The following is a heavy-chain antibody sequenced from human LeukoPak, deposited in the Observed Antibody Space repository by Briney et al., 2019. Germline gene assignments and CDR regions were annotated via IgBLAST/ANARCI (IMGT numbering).Heavy chain of an antibody. V-gene: IGHV3-21*01. J-gene: IGHJ4*02. CDR3: ARERGYSYGYGDY. D-gene: IGHD5-18*01. Sequence: GGSLRLSCAASGLTFSSYSMNWVRQAPGKGLEWVSSISSSSSYTYYADSVKGRFTISRDNAKNSLYLQMSSLRADDTAVYYCARERGYSYGYGDYWGQGTLVIVSS. CDR1: GLTFSSYS. CDR2: ISSSSSYT.